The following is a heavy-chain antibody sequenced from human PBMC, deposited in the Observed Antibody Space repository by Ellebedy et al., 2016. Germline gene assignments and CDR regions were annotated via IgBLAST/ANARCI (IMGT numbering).Heavy chain of an antibody. J-gene: IGHJ6*02. CDR2: IYPSDSDT. CDR1: GYTFTNHW. D-gene: IGHD3-16*01. CDR3: ARQDESLRVMYSMDV. Sequence: GGSLRLSXKGSGYTFTNHWIGWVRQKPGKGLEWMGIIYPSDSDTRYSPSFQGQVTISVDKSINTAYLQWSSLKASDTAIYYCARQDESLRVMYSMDVWGQGTTVTVSS. V-gene: IGHV5-51*01.